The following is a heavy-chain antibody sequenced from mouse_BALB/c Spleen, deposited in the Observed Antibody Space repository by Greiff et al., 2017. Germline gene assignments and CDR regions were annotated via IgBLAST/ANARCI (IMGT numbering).Heavy chain of an antibody. Sequence: EVNVVESGGGLVQPGGSRKLSCAASGFTFSSFGMHWVRQAPEKGLEWVAYISSGSSTIYYADTVKGRFTISRDNPKNTLFLQMTSLRSEDTAMYYCARGGGNGHYFDYWGQGTTLTVSS. CDR2: ISSGSSTI. J-gene: IGHJ2*01. CDR1: GFTFSSFG. V-gene: IGHV5-17*02. D-gene: IGHD1-1*01. CDR3: ARGGGNGHYFDY.